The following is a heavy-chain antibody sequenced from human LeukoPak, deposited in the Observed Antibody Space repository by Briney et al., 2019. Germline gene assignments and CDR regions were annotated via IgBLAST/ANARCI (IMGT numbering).Heavy chain of an antibody. Sequence: GGSLRLSCAVSGSTFNNYAMSWVRQAPGKGLEWVSAISKSGDHTYYAASAKGRFTIYRDNSKNTQYLQMNSLRAEDTAVYYCATSWGPDTSAFRWGRDGMDVWGQGTTVIVS. CDR2: ISKSGDHT. CDR3: ATSWGPDTSAFRWGRDGMDV. V-gene: IGHV3-23*01. D-gene: IGHD3-16*01. CDR1: GSTFNNYA. J-gene: IGHJ6*02.